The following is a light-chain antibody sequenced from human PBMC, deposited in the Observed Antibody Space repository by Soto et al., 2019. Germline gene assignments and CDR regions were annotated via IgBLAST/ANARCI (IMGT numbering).Light chain of an antibody. V-gene: IGKV1-5*01. Sequence: IHMTQSPSTMSASVGYRVTITCRASQTISSWLAWYQQKPGKAPKLLIYDVSSLGGGVPSRFSGTGSGTEFTLTISSLKPDDFATYYCQQYNTFWTFGQGTKVDIK. CDR3: QQYNTFWT. CDR2: DVS. J-gene: IGKJ1*01. CDR1: QTISSW.